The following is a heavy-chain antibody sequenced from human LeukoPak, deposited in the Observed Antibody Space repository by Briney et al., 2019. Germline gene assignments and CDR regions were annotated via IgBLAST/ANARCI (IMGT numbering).Heavy chain of an antibody. CDR2: IYYSGST. CDR1: GGSISSGDYY. J-gene: IGHJ2*01. D-gene: IGHD4-11*01. V-gene: IGHV4-30-4*01. CDR3: ARGFYSSNWYFDL. Sequence: SQTLSLTCTVSGGSISSGDYYWSWIRQPPGKGLEWIGYIYYSGSTYYNPSLKSRVTISVDTSKNQFSLKLSSVTAADTAMYYCARGFYSSNWYFDLWGRGTLVTVSS.